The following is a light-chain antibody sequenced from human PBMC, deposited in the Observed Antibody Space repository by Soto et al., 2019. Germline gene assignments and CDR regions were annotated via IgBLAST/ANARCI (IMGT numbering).Light chain of an antibody. CDR3: QQTYSSPLT. Sequence: DIQLTQSPSSLSASVGDRVTITCRASQNISTYLNWYRQKPGQAPDLLIFGASSLHGGVPSRFSGSGSGTDFTLSISSLQPEDFVSFYCQQTYSSPLTFGGGTKVEI. V-gene: IGKV1-39*01. CDR2: GAS. J-gene: IGKJ4*01. CDR1: QNISTY.